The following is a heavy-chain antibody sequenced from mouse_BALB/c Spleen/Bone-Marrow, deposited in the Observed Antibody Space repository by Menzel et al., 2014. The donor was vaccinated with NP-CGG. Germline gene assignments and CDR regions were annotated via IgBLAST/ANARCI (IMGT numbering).Heavy chain of an antibody. Sequence: EVNLVESGGGLVQPGGSLRLSCTTSGFTFTDYYMSWVRQPPGEALEWLAFIRNKAYGYTTEYSASVRGRFTISRDNSQSILYLQMNTLRAEDSATYYCARFPMDYWGQGTSVTVSS. V-gene: IGHV7-3*02. CDR1: GFTFTDYY. CDR3: ARFPMDY. CDR2: IRNKAYGYTT. J-gene: IGHJ4*01.